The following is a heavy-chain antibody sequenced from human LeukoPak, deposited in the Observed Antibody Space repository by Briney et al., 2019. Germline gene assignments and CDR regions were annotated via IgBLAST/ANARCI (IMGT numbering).Heavy chain of an antibody. CDR1: GFTFSSYS. CDR3: ARDYGYYYDSSGYYQGGDY. D-gene: IGHD3-22*01. J-gene: IGHJ4*02. CDR2: ISSSSSTI. Sequence: GGSLRLSCAASGFTFSSYSMTWVRQAPGKGLEWVSYISSSSSTIYYADSVKGRFTISRDNAKNSLYLQMNSLRAEDTAVYYCARDYGYYYDSSGYYQGGDYWGQGTLVTVSS. V-gene: IGHV3-48*01.